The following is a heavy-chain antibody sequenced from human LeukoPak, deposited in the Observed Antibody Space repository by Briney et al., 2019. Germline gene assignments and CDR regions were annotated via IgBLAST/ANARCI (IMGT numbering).Heavy chain of an antibody. CDR3: AKDRYGDYVYYAMDV. V-gene: IGHV1-2*02. D-gene: IGHD4-17*01. Sequence: GASVKVSCKASGYIFTDYYMHWVRQAPGQGLEWMGWINPNSGETNFAQKFQGRVTMTRDTSINTAYMQLSGLTSDDTAVYYCAKDRYGDYVYYAMDVWGKGTMVTVSS. J-gene: IGHJ6*04. CDR1: GYIFTDYY. CDR2: INPNSGET.